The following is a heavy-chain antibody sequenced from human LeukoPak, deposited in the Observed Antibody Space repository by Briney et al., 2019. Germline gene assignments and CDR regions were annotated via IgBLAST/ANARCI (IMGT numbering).Heavy chain of an antibody. CDR1: GFTFTNDW. V-gene: IGHV3-15*01. CDR3: TTLRPLMVRGVPFDY. Sequence: GGSLRLSCAASGFTFTNDWMSWVRQAPGKGLEWVGRIKRKADGGTTDYAAPVKGRFPISRDDSKNTTYLQMNSLKTDDAAVYYCTTLRPLMVRGVPFDYWGQGALVTVSS. J-gene: IGHJ4*02. D-gene: IGHD3-10*01. CDR2: IKRKADGGTT.